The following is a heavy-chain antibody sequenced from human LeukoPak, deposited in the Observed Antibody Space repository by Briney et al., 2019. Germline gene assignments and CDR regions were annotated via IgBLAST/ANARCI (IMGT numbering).Heavy chain of an antibody. Sequence: SETLSLTCTVSGNSISSGYYWGWIRQPPGKGLEWIGSIYHSGRTYYNPSLKSRVTISVDTSKNQFSLKLSSVTAADTAVYYCARAQYSGSYYVLPPVYWGQGTLVTVSS. J-gene: IGHJ4*02. CDR1: GNSISSGYY. V-gene: IGHV4-38-2*02. D-gene: IGHD1-26*01. CDR2: IYHSGRT. CDR3: ARAQYSGSYYVLPPVY.